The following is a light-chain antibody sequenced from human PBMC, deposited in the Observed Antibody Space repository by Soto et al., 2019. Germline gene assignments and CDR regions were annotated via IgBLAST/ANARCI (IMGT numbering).Light chain of an antibody. Sequence: QSALTQPPSASGSPGQSVTISCTGTTSDVGGYNYVSWYQQHPGKAPKLLVYDVDKRPSGVPDRFSGSKSGNTASLAITGLQAEDEADYYCQSYDSSLSGLYVFGTGTKLTVL. CDR3: QSYDSSLSGLYV. CDR1: TSDVGGYNY. J-gene: IGLJ1*01. V-gene: IGLV2-8*01. CDR2: DVD.